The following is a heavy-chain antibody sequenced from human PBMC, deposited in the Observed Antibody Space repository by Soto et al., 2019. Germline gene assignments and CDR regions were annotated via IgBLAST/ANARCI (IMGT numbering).Heavy chain of an antibody. J-gene: IGHJ4*01. CDR1: GFTFSSHE. CDR3: VRDRTLLVPTSIDY. Sequence: GGSLRLSCAASGFTFSSHEMNWVRQAPGKGLEWVSYIDYSGSRTDYADPVKGRFTISRDNAKNSLYIQMYSLRAEDTAIYYCVRDRTLLVPTSIDYWGHGTLVTVSA. D-gene: IGHD3-3*01. V-gene: IGHV3-48*03. CDR2: IDYSGSRT.